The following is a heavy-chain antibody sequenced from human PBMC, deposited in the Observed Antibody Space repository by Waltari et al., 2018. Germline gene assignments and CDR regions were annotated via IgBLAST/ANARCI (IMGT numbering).Heavy chain of an antibody. CDR3: ARGGSGSYYPLDY. J-gene: IGHJ4*02. Sequence: QVQLVQSGAEVKKPGSSVKVSCKASGGPFSRYAISRVRPAPGQGREWMGRIIPIFGTANYAQKFQGRVTITADESTSTAYMELSSLRSEDTAVYYCARGGSGSYYPLDYWGQGTLVTVSS. CDR1: GGPFSRYA. V-gene: IGHV1-69*15. D-gene: IGHD3-10*01. CDR2: IIPIFGTA.